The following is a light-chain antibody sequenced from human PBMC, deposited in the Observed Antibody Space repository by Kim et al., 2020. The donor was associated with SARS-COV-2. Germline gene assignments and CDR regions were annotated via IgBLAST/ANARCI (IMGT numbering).Light chain of an antibody. V-gene: IGKV3-11*01. J-gene: IGKJ4*01. CDR1: QSVSSS. CDR2: DAS. CDR3: QQRSNWPLT. Sequence: LSPGERATLSCRASQSVSSSLAWYQQKPGQAPRLLIYDASNRASGIPVRFSGSGSGTDFTLTISSLEPGDVAIYYCQQRSNWPLTFGGGTKVDIK.